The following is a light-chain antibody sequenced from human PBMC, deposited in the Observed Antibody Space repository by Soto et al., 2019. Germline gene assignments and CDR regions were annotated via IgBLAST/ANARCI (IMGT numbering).Light chain of an antibody. Sequence: DIQMTQSPSSLSASVGDRVTITCRASQSFSSCLAWYQQKPWKAPKLLIYDASSLESGVPSRFSGSGSGTEFTLTISSLQPDDFATYYCQQYNSYWTFGQGTKVDIK. CDR3: QQYNSYWT. CDR1: QSFSSC. CDR2: DAS. V-gene: IGKV1-5*01. J-gene: IGKJ1*01.